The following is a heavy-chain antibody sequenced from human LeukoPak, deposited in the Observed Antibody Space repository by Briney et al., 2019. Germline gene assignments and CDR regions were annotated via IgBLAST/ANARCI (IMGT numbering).Heavy chain of an antibody. CDR1: GGSISLSYYY. D-gene: IGHD6-19*01. CDR2: VYYSGTT. V-gene: IGHV4-39*07. CDR3: ARGNLYSGWSYYFDY. J-gene: IGHJ4*02. Sequence: PSETLSLTCSVSGGSISLSYYYWGWIRQPPGKALERIGSVYYSGTTSYNPSLKSRATILVDMSKNHFFLSLSSVNAADTAMYYCARGNLYSGWSYYFDYWGQGSQVTVSS.